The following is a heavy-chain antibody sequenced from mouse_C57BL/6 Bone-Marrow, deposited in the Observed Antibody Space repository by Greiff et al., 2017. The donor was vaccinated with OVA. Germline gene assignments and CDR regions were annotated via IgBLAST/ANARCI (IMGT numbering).Heavy chain of an antibody. V-gene: IGHV10-1*01. CDR1: GFSFNTYA. Sequence: EVQLVESGGGLVQPKGSLKLSCAASGFSFNTYAMNWVRQAPGQGLEWVARIRSKSNNYATYYADSVKDRFTISRDDSESMLYLQMNNLKTEDTAMYYCVRQANYGFAYWGQGTLVTVSA. J-gene: IGHJ3*01. CDR2: IRSKSNNYAT. D-gene: IGHD2-1*01. CDR3: VRQANYGFAY.